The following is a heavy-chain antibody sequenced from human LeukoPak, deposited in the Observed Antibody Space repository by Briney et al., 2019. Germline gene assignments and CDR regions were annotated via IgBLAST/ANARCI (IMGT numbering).Heavy chain of an antibody. Sequence: AGGSLRLSCAASGFTFSRYWMHWVRHVPGKGLVWVSRINRDGRRTIYADSVKGRFTISRDNANNTLYLQMNSLRAEDTAVYYCARDRESAFDIWGQGTMVTVSS. CDR1: GFTFSRYW. CDR3: ARDRESAFDI. D-gene: IGHD3-10*01. V-gene: IGHV3-74*01. J-gene: IGHJ3*02. CDR2: INRDGRRT.